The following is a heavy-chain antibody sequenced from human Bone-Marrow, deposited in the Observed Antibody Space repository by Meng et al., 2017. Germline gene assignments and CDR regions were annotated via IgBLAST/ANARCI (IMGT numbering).Heavy chain of an antibody. CDR2: IRYDGSNK. J-gene: IGHJ6*02. CDR3: ARGKYYYGSGSYYNDAYYGMDV. D-gene: IGHD3-10*01. Sequence: GGSLRLSCAASGFTFSYYSMNWVRQAPGKGLEWAAFIRYDGSNKYYADSVKGRFTISRDNSKNTLYLQMNSLRAEDTAVYYCARGKYYYGSGSYYNDAYYGMDVWGQGTTVTVFS. V-gene: IGHV3-30*02. CDR1: GFTFSYYS.